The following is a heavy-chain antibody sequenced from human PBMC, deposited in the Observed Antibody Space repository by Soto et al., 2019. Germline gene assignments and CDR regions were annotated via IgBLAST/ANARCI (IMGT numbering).Heavy chain of an antibody. J-gene: IGHJ6*02. CDR1: GFTFSSYG. CDR3: ARERITMVRGQYYYYGMDV. D-gene: IGHD3-10*01. Sequence: QVQLVESGGGVVQPGRSLRLSCAASGFTFSSYGMHWVRQAPGKGLEWVVVIWYDGSNKYYADSVKGRFTISRDNSKNTLYLQMNSLRAEDTAVYYCARERITMVRGQYYYYGMDVWGQGTTVTVSS. CDR2: IWYDGSNK. V-gene: IGHV3-33*01.